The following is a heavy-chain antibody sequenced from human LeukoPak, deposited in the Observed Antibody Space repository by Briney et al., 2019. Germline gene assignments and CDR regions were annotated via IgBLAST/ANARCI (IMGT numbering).Heavy chain of an antibody. V-gene: IGHV4-59*01. D-gene: IGHD2-15*01. CDR3: ARHCNGGSCFDF. CDR2: IYNSGST. Sequence: PSETLSLTCTVSGGSISSYYWSWIRQPPGKGLEGIGYIYNSGSTKYNPSLKSRVTISVDRSKNQFSLKLNAVTAADTAVYYCARHCNGGSCFDFRGQGTLVTVSS. J-gene: IGHJ4*02. CDR1: GGSISSYY.